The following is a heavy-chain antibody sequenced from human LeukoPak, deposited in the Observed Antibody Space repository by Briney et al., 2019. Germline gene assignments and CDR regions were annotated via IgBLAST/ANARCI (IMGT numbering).Heavy chain of an antibody. CDR3: ARHYGYSPGNYYYYMDV. Sequence: GGSLRLSCAASGFTFSSYWMSWVRQAPGKGLEGVANIKQDGSEKYYVDSVKGRFAISRDNDKNSLYLQMNSLRAEDTTVYYCARHYGYSPGNYYYYMDVWGKGTTVPVSS. V-gene: IGHV3-7*01. CDR1: GFTFSSYW. D-gene: IGHD4-17*01. CDR2: IKQDGSEK. J-gene: IGHJ6*03.